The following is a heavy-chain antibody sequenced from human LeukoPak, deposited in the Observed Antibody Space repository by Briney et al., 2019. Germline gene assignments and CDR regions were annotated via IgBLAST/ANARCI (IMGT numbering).Heavy chain of an antibody. J-gene: IGHJ4*02. CDR3: ARGGYGAHMG. D-gene: IGHD4-17*01. Sequence: GGSLRLSCAASGFSFSSFWMHWVRQVPGKGLLWVSGINSDGRTTGYADSVKGRFTISRDNAKNTVDLQMNSLRAEDTAVYYCARGGYGAHMGWRQGTLVTVSS. CDR2: INSDGRTT. CDR1: GFSFSSFW. V-gene: IGHV3-74*01.